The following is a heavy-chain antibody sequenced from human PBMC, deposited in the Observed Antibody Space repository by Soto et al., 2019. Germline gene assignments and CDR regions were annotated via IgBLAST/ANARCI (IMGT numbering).Heavy chain of an antibody. CDR1: GNSFTTSA. CDR2: INAGNGYI. Sequence: QVQLVQSGSEVRKPGASVKISCEASGNSFTTSAIHWVRQAPGQRPEWMGWINAGNGYIKCSQTFQGRVTITRDTSASTVYMELSSLKYEDTGIYYCTRESAPWGFEHWGQGTRVTVSS. V-gene: IGHV1-3*01. D-gene: IGHD7-27*01. CDR3: TRESAPWGFEH. J-gene: IGHJ4*02.